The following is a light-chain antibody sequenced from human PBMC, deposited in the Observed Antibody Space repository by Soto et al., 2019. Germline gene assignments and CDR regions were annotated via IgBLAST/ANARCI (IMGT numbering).Light chain of an antibody. Sequence: QSVLTQPPSASGTPGQRVTISCSGSSSNIGSNTISWYQQLPGTAPKLLIYSNNQRPSGVPDRFSGSKSGTSASLAISGLQSEDDADYYCAAWDDSLNGPVFGGGTKLTVL. J-gene: IGLJ3*02. CDR3: AAWDDSLNGPV. CDR2: SNN. CDR1: SSNIGSNT. V-gene: IGLV1-44*01.